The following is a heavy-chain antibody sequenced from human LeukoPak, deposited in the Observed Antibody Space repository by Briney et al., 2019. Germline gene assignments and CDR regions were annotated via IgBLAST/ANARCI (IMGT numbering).Heavy chain of an antibody. CDR1: GFTVSSNH. CDR3: AKDSVYYDSSGSIFDY. J-gene: IGHJ4*02. CDR2: ISGSGGST. D-gene: IGHD3-22*01. Sequence: GSLRLSCAASGFTVSSNHMTWVRQAPGKGLEWVSAISGSGGSTYYADSVKGRFTISRDNSKNTLYLQMNSLRAEDTAVYYCAKDSVYYDSSGSIFDYWGQGTLVTVSS. V-gene: IGHV3-23*01.